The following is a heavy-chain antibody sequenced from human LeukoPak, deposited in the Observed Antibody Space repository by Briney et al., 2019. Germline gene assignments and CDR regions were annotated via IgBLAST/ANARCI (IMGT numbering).Heavy chain of an antibody. V-gene: IGHV4-39*01. J-gene: IGHJ4*02. CDR2: WQHSGIT. CDR3: ARQYEF. Sequence: PSETLSLTCTVSGASIISGNYFWGWVRQPPGKRLEWIGSWQHSGITDYNPSLKSRVTIVADTSKNQFSLKLASVAAADSAVYFCARQYEFWGQGTLVTVSS. D-gene: IGHD3-10*01. CDR1: GASIISGNYF.